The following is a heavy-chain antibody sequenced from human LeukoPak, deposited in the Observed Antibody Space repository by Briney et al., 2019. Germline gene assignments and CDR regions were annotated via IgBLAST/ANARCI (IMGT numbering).Heavy chain of an antibody. CDR3: ARYNAQWALAGFYY. V-gene: IGHV4-34*01. D-gene: IGHD6-19*01. CDR2: INDSGSN. Sequence: PSETLSLTCAVYSGSFSGYYWSWMRQAPGKGREWIGEINDSGSNNYNPSLKRGGTISVDTSKNKFSLKLSSVTSADSAVYYCARYNAQWALAGFYYSGQGTLVTVSS. J-gene: IGHJ4*02. CDR1: SGSFSGYY.